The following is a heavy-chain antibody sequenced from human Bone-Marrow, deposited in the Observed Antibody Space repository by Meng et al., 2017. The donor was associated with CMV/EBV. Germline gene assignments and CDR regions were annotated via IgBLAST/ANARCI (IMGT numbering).Heavy chain of an antibody. CDR2: IYYSGST. Sequence: GSLRLSCTVSGGSISSYYWSWIRQPPGKGLEWIGYIYYSGSTNYNPSLKSRVTISVDTSMNQFSLKLSSVTAADTAVYYCARAPSGPWGQGTLITVSS. CDR3: ARAPSGP. V-gene: IGHV4-59*01. CDR1: GGSISSYY. J-gene: IGHJ5*02.